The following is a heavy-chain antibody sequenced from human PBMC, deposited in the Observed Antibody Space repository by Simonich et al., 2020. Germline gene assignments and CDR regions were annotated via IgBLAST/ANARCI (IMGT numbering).Heavy chain of an antibody. V-gene: IGHV4-59*08. Sequence: QVQLQESGPGLVKPSETLSLTCTVSGGSISSYYWSWIRQPQGKGLEWIGYIYYSGGTNYTPSLKSRVTISVDTSKNQFSLKLSSVTAADTAVYYCARLPDYWGQGTLVTVSS. CDR2: IYYSGGT. CDR3: ARLPDY. CDR1: GGSISSYY. J-gene: IGHJ4*02.